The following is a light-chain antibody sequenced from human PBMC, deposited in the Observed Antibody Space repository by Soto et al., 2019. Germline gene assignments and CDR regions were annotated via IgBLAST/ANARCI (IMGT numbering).Light chain of an antibody. CDR1: SSDVGGSNY. Sequence: QSALIQPASVSGSPGQSITISCTGTSSDVGGSNYVSWYQHHPHRAPKLLIYEVDYRPSGVSNRFSGSKSGNTASLTISGLQAVDEADYYCSSYTSSNTLEVFGFGTKLTVL. V-gene: IGLV2-14*01. J-gene: IGLJ1*01. CDR3: SSYTSSNTLEV. CDR2: EVD.